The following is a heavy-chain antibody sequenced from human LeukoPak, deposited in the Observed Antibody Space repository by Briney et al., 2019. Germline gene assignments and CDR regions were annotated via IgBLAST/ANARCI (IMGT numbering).Heavy chain of an antibody. J-gene: IGHJ6*03. CDR1: GFTFSSYV. Sequence: PGRSLRLSCAASGFTFSSYVMHWVRQAPGNGLEWVAVISYDGNNKYYADSMKGRFTISRDNSKNTLYLQMNSLRAEDTAVYYCAKDSGGSGSYYYYYYYMDVWGQGTMVTVSS. CDR2: ISYDGNNK. CDR3: AKDSGGSGSYYYYYYYMDV. D-gene: IGHD3-10*01. V-gene: IGHV3-30*04.